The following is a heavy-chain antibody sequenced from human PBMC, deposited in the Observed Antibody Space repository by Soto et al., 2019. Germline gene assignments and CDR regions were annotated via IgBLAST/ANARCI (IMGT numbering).Heavy chain of an antibody. CDR2: IHYSGSS. CDR3: ACPYSAAYWAVFDI. Sequence: SETLSLTCTVSGGSISSYYWGWIRQPPGKGLEWIGYIHYSGSSNYNPSLRRRVTMSSDTSKNQFSLKLSSVTAADTAVYYCACPYSAAYWAVFDIWGQGSTVTVSS. V-gene: IGHV4-59*01. CDR1: GGSISSYY. J-gene: IGHJ3*02. D-gene: IGHD1-26*01.